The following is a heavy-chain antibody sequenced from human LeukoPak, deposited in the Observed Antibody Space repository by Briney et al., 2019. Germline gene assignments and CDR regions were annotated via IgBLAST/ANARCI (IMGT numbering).Heavy chain of an antibody. V-gene: IGHV3-66*01. Sequence: PGGSLRLSCAASGFTVSSNYMNWVRQAPGKGLEWVSVINSGGSTYYADTVKCTFTISRDNSKNTLYLQMNSLRAEDTAVYYCAGGLVQLWLLDYWSQGTLVTVSS. D-gene: IGHD5-18*01. CDR1: GFTVSSNY. CDR2: INSGGST. J-gene: IGHJ4*02. CDR3: AGGLVQLWLLDY.